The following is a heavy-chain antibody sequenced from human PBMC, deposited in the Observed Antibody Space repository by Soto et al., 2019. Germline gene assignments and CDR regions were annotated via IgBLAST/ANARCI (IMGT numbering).Heavy chain of an antibody. D-gene: IGHD3-22*01. CDR3: AGEDYYDSSGLNYYYYYGRDV. CDR1: GGTFSSYA. V-gene: IGHV1-69*13. CDR2: IIPIFGTA. Sequence: SVKVSCKASGGTFSSYAISWVRQAPGQGLEWMGGIIPIFGTANYAQKFQGRVTITADESTSTAYMELSSLRSEDTAVYYCAGEDYYDSSGLNYYYYYGRDVWGQGTTVTVSS. J-gene: IGHJ6*02.